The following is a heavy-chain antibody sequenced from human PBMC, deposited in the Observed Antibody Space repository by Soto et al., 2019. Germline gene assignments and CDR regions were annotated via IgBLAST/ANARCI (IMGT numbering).Heavy chain of an antibody. CDR3: ARVGAGKKGYHYGMDF. V-gene: IGHV1-8*01. D-gene: IGHD6-19*01. CDR1: GYTFTSYD. Sequence: SVKVSCKASGYTFTSYDINWVRQATGQGLEWMGWMNPNSGNTGYAQKFQGRVTMTRNTSISTAYMELSSLRSEDTAVYYCARVGAGKKGYHYGMDFWGQRTKVTVYS. J-gene: IGHJ6*02. CDR2: MNPNSGNT.